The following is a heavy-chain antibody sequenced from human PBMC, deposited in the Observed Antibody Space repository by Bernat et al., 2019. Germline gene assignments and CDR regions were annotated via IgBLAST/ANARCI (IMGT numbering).Heavy chain of an antibody. V-gene: IGHV3-15*07. CDR3: TTDSRSITMVRGVRYYYYGMDV. D-gene: IGHD3-10*01. Sequence: EVQLLESGGGLVQPGGSLRLSCAASGFTFSNAWMNWVRQAPGKGLEWVGRIKSKTDGGTTDYAAPVKGRFTISRDDSKNTLYLQMNSLKTEDTAVYYCTTDSRSITMVRGVRYYYYGMDVWGQGTTITVSS. J-gene: IGHJ6*02. CDR2: IKSKTDGGTT. CDR1: GFTFSNAW.